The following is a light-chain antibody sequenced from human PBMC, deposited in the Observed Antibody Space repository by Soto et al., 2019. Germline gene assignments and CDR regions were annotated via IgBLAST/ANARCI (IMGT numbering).Light chain of an antibody. J-gene: IGKJ1*01. CDR2: DAS. V-gene: IGKV3D-15*01. CDR3: QQYSSYSKT. CDR1: QSVSSR. Sequence: DIQMTQSPATLSASLGEGATLSCRASQSVSSRLAWYQQKPGQAPRLLIYDASSRASGIPARFSGSGSGTEFTLTISRLEPDDFAVYYCQQYSSYSKTFGQGTKVDIK.